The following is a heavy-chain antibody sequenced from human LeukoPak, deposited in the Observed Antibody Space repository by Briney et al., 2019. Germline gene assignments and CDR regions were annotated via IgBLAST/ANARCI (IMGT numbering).Heavy chain of an antibody. CDR2: RSAYNVKT. CDR1: GYTFTSYG. J-gene: IGHJ6*03. CDR3: ARDLSLASSGWYVKYYYYMDV. Sequence: GAAVTVSCKASGYTFTSYGISWGRQAPGQGLGGRGWRSAYNVKTNYAQKLQGRVTMPTDTSTSTAYMELRSLRSDDTAVYYCARDLSLASSGWYVKYYYYMDVWGKGTTVTVSS. V-gene: IGHV1-18*01. D-gene: IGHD6-19*01.